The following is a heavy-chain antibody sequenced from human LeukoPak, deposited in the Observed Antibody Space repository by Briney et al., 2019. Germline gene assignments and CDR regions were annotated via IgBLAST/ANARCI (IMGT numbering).Heavy chain of an antibody. CDR3: AREKGDAFDI. CDR2: INPNSGGT. J-gene: IGHJ3*02. Sequence: ASVKVSCKASGYTFSDSYIHWVRQAPGRGLEWMGWINPNSGGTNYVQKFQGRVTMTRDTSISTAYVELSRLRSDDTAMYYCAREKGDAFDIWGQGTMVTVSS. CDR1: GYTFSDSY. V-gene: IGHV1-2*02.